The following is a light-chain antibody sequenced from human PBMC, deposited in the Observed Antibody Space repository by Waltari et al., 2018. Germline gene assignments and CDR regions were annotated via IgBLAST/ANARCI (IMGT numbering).Light chain of an antibody. CDR1: QSLLQSNGYNY. CDR2: LGS. CDR3: MQALQPPWT. V-gene: IGKV2-28*01. Sequence: DIVVTQSPLSLPVTPGEPASISCRSTQSLLQSNGYNYLDWYLQKPGQAPQLLMYLGSNRASVVPDRFSGSGSGTNFTKISRVEAEDVGVYYCMQALQPPWTFGQGTKVEI. J-gene: IGKJ1*01.